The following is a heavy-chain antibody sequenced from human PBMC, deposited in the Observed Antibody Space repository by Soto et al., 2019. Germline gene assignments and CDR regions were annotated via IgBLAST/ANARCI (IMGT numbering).Heavy chain of an antibody. J-gene: IGHJ4*02. D-gene: IGHD3-3*01. CDR3: AKSRPDFWSGYYIY. V-gene: IGHV3-30*18. CDR2: ISYDGSNK. CDR1: GFTFSSYG. Sequence: GGSLRLSCAASGFTFSSYGMHWVRQAPGKGLEWVAVISYDGSNKYYADSVKGRFTISRDNSKNTLYLQMNSLRAEDTAVYYCAKSRPDFWSGYYIYWGQGTLVTVSS.